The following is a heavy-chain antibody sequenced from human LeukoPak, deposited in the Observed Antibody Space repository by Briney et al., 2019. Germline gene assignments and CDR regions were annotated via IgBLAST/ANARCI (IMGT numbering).Heavy chain of an antibody. D-gene: IGHD2-15*01. V-gene: IGHV4-34*01. J-gene: IGHJ3*02. CDR2: HSGST. Sequence: HSGSTNYNPSLKSRVTISVDTSKNQFSLKLSSVTAADTAVYYCARETYCSGGSCYSDAFDIWGQGTMVTVSS. CDR3: ARETYCSGGSCYSDAFDI.